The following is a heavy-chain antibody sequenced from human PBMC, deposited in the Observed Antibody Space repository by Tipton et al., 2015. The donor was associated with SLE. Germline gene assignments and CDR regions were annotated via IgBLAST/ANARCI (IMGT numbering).Heavy chain of an antibody. CDR1: GFTFSDYY. Sequence: SLRLSCAASGFTFSDYYMSWIRQAPGKGLEWVSAISGSGGSTYYADSVKGRFTISRDNSKNTLYLQMNSLRAEDTAVYYCANLMIAAAAPFDYWGQGTLVTVSS. CDR2: ISGSGGST. J-gene: IGHJ4*02. CDR3: ANLMIAAAAPFDY. D-gene: IGHD6-13*01. V-gene: IGHV3-23*01.